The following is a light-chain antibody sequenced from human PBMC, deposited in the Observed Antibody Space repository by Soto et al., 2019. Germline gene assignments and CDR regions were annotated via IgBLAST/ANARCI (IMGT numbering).Light chain of an antibody. V-gene: IGKV3-20*01. J-gene: IGKJ5*01. Sequence: EIVSAQSPGTLSLSPGEIATLSCRASQTTSRRYLAWYQQTPGQAPRLLIYGAFTRATGIPDRFSGSWSGTDFTLTIDRLEPEDFAVYYCQHYGSTVPITFGQGTRVEIK. CDR2: GAF. CDR1: QTTSRRY. CDR3: QHYGSTVPIT.